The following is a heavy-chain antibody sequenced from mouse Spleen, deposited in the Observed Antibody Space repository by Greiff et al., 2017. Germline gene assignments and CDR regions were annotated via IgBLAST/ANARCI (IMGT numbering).Heavy chain of an antibody. J-gene: IGHJ4*01. Sequence: QVQLQQSGAELARPGASVKLSCKASGYTFTSYGISWVKQRPGQGLEWIGEIYPRSGNTYYNEKFKGKATLTADKSSSTAYMELRSLTSEDSAVYFCARDYDYHYYAMDYWGQGTSVTVSS. V-gene: IGHV1-81*01. CDR3: ARDYDYHYYAMDY. CDR2: IYPRSGNT. CDR1: GYTFTSYG. D-gene: IGHD2-4*01.